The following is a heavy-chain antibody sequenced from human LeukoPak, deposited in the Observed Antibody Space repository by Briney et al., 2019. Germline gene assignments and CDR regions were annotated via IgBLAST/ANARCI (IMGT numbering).Heavy chain of an antibody. D-gene: IGHD5-18*01. CDR3: ARETYSYEGAFDI. CDR1: GFTFSSYW. Sequence: GGSLRLSCAASGFTFSSYWMSWVRQAPGKGLEWVANIKQDGSEKYYVDSVKGRFTISRDNAKNSLYLQMNSLRAEDTAVYYRARETYSYEGAFDIWGQGTMVTVSS. J-gene: IGHJ3*02. CDR2: IKQDGSEK. V-gene: IGHV3-7*01.